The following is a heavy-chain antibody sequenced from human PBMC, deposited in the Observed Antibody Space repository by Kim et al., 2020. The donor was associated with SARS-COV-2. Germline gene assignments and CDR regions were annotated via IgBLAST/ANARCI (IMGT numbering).Heavy chain of an antibody. J-gene: IGHJ5*02. CDR1: GFTFSSYG. V-gene: IGHV3-33*06. D-gene: IGHD6-13*01. CDR2: IWYDGSNK. CDR3: AKGGGSSSWYSGNWFDP. Sequence: GGSLRLSCAASGFTFSSYGMHWVRQAPGKGLEWVAVIWYDGSNKYYADSVKGRFTISRDNSKNTLYLQMNSLRAEDTAVYYCAKGGGSSSWYSGNWFDPWGQGTLVTVSS.